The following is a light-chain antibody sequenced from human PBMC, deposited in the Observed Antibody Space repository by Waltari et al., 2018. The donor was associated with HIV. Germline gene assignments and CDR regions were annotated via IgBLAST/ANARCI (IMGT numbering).Light chain of an antibody. J-gene: IGLJ3*02. Sequence: SYVLTQPPSVSVAPGKTARITCGGNNIGSKSLHWNQQKPGQAPVLVIYYDSDRPSGIPERFSGSNSGNTATLTISRVEAGDEADYYCQVWDSSSDLSWVFGGGTKLTVL. V-gene: IGLV3-21*04. CDR3: QVWDSSSDLSWV. CDR1: NIGSKS. CDR2: YDS.